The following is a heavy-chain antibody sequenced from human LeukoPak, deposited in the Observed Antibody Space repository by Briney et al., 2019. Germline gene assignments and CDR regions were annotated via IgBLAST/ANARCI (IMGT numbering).Heavy chain of an antibody. Sequence: PGGSLRLFCAASGFTFSSYAMSWVRQAPGKGLEWVSAISGSGGSTYYADSVKGRFTISRDNSKNTLYLQMNSLRAEDTAVYYCAKDQVANDFWSGYNSWGQGTLVTVSS. CDR3: AKDQVANDFWSGYNS. V-gene: IGHV3-23*01. J-gene: IGHJ4*02. D-gene: IGHD3-3*01. CDR2: ISGSGGST. CDR1: GFTFSSYA.